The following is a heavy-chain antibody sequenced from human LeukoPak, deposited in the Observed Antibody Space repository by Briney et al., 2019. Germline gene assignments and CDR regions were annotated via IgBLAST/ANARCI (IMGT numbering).Heavy chain of an antibody. CDR2: ISTDGHTT. D-gene: IGHD2-15*01. V-gene: IGHV3-74*01. J-gene: IGHJ4*02. CDR1: GLAFSAYK. Sequence: GGSMRLSCAASGLAFSAYKMHWVRQAPRKGLVWVSRISTDGHTTDYADFVQGRFTASRDNTKNTWSLEMNSLRAEDTAVYYCVVGGSPGYWGQGTLVTVSS. CDR3: VVGGSPGY.